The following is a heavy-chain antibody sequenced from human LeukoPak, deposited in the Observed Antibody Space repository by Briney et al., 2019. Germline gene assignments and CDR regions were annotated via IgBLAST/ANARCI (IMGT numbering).Heavy chain of an antibody. CDR2: IYYSGST. J-gene: IGHJ5*02. CDR1: GGSISSGDYY. CDR3: VILPSRGWFDP. D-gene: IGHD3-22*01. V-gene: IGHV4-30-4*08. Sequence: SETLSLTCTVSGGSISSGDYYWSWIRQPPGKGLEWIGYIYYSGSTYYNPSLKSRVTISVDTSKNQFSLKLTSVTAADTAVYYCVILPSRGWFDPWGQGTLVIVSS.